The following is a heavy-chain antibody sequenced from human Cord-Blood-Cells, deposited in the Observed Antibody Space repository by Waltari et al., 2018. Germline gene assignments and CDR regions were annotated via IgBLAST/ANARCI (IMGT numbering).Heavy chain of an antibody. Sequence: QVQLQQWGAGLLKPSETLSLTCAVYGGSFSGYYWSWIRQPPGKGLEWIGEINHGGSTNYTPSLMSRVTISVDTAKDQFSLKLSSVPAADTAVYYCARGGFTVTRPYYFDYWGQGTLVTVSS. CDR3: ARGGFTVTRPYYFDY. CDR2: INHGGST. CDR1: GGSFSGYY. J-gene: IGHJ4*02. D-gene: IGHD4-4*01. V-gene: IGHV4-34*01.